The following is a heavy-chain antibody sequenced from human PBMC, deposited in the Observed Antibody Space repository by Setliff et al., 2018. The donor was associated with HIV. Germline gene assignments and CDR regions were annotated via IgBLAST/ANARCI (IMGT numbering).Heavy chain of an antibody. D-gene: IGHD1-26*01. J-gene: IGHJ3*02. CDR3: ARDLGDSGSYYLYAFDI. CDR2: IIPIFGTG. CDR1: GGIFMNSA. Sequence: SVKVSCKASGGIFMNSAFNWVRQARGQGLEWMGSIIPIFGTGNYAQKLQGRVTMTTDTSTSTAYMELRSLRSEDTAVYYCARDLGDSGSYYLYAFDIWGQGTLVTVSS. V-gene: IGHV1-69*05.